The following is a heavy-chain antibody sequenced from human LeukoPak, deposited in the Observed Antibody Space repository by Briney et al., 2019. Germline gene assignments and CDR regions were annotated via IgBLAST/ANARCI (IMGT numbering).Heavy chain of an antibody. Sequence: AGGSLRLSCAASGFTFSSYSMNWVRQAPGKGLEWVSYISSSSSTIYYADSVKGRFTISRDNAKNSLYLQMNSLRAEDTAVYYCATRYCSGGSCYSPSYYFDYWGQGTLATVTS. CDR1: GFTFSSYS. CDR3: ATRYCSGGSCYSPSYYFDY. D-gene: IGHD2-15*01. J-gene: IGHJ4*02. V-gene: IGHV3-48*01. CDR2: ISSSSSTI.